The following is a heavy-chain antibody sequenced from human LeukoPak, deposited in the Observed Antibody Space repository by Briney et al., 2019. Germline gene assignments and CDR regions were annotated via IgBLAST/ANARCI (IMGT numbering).Heavy chain of an antibody. J-gene: IGHJ6*02. CDR3: ATLKTGRPPHFDYYYGMDV. CDR2: FDPEDGET. Sequence: ASVKVSCKASGGTFSSYAISWVRQAPGQGLEWMGGFDPEDGETIYAQKFQGRVTMTEDTSTDTAYMELSSLRSEDTAVYYCATLKTGRPPHFDYYYGMDVWGQGTTVTVSS. V-gene: IGHV1-24*01. CDR1: GGTFSSYA. D-gene: IGHD2/OR15-2a*01.